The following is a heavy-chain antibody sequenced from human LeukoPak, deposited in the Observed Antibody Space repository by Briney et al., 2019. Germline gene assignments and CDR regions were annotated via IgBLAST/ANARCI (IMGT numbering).Heavy chain of an antibody. CDR1: GFTFSSYS. CDR2: ISSSSSYI. J-gene: IGHJ4*02. Sequence: GGSLRLSCAASGFTFSSYSMNWVRQAPGKRLEWVSSISSSSSYIYYADSVKGRFTISRDNAKNSLYLQMNSLRAEDTAVYYCARDLRGLGPNFDYWGQGTLVTVSS. D-gene: IGHD3-16*01. V-gene: IGHV3-21*01. CDR3: ARDLRGLGPNFDY.